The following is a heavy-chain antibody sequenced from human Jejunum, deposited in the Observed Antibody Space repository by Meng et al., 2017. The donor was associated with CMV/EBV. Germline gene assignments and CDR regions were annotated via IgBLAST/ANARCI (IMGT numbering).Heavy chain of an antibody. Sequence: QVQLVQVGDEVKMPGASVKVSCKASDYTFSTHAISWVRQAPGQGLEWMGWISPYNGNTKYAQNLQGRVTLTTDISTSTAYMELRSLRSDDTAVYYCARKLRGGGWFDPWGQGTLVTVSS. D-gene: IGHD3-16*01. CDR1: DYTFSTHA. J-gene: IGHJ5*02. CDR2: ISPYNGNT. CDR3: ARKLRGGGWFDP. V-gene: IGHV1-18*01.